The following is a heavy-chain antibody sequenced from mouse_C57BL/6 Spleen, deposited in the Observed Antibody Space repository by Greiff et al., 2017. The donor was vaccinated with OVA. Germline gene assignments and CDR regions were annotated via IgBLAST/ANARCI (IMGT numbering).Heavy chain of an antibody. Sequence: DVQLQESGSELVRPGSSVKMSCKTSGYTFTSYGINWVKQRPGQGLEWIGYFYIGYGYTVYNEKFKGKAILSSDTSSSTTYVQLNSRTSKDSAIYFYARRRYDSGKWYFDDWGTGTTVTVSS. J-gene: IGHJ1*03. CDR1: GYTFTSYG. CDR2: FYIGYGYT. CDR3: ARRRYDSGKWYFDD. D-gene: IGHD2-12*01. V-gene: IGHV1-58*01.